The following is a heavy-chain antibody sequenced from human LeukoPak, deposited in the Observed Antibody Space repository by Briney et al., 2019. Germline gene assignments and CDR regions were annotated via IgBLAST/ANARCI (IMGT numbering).Heavy chain of an antibody. CDR1: GGSISSYY. V-gene: IGHV4-59*08. D-gene: IGHD3-10*01. J-gene: IGHJ4*02. Sequence: ASETLSLTCTVSGGSISSYYWSWIRQPPGKGLEWIGYIYYSGSTNYNPSLKSRVTISVDTSKNQFSLKLSSVTAADTAVYYCASGAITMVRGVFDNWGQGTLVTVSS. CDR3: ASGAITMVRGVFDN. CDR2: IYYSGST.